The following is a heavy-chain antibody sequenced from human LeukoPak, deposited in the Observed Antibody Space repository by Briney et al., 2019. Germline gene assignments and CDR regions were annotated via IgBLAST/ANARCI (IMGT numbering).Heavy chain of an antibody. CDR1: GFTFSSYG. Sequence: GGTLRLSCAASGFTFSSYGMSWVRQAPGKGLEWVSYIRSSSSTIYYADSVKGRFTISRDNAKNSLCLQMNSLRAEDTAVYYCARAKRNGFDIWGQGTMVTVSS. CDR3: ARAKRNGFDI. J-gene: IGHJ3*02. CDR2: IRSSSSTI. V-gene: IGHV3-48*01.